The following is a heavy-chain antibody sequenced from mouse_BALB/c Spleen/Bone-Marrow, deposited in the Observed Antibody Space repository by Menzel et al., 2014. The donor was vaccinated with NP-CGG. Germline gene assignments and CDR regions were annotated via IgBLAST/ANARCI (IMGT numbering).Heavy chain of an antibody. CDR2: ISPYNDGT. J-gene: IGHJ2*01. V-gene: IGHV1-14*01. CDR1: GYTFTSYA. Sequence: EVKLQESGPELVKPGASVKMSCKASGYTFTSYAMHWVKQKPGQGLEWIGYISPYNDGTKYNEKFKGKATLTSDKSSSTAYMELSSLTSEYSAVYYCAREVVATDYFDYWGQGTTLTVSS. CDR3: AREVVATDYFDY. D-gene: IGHD1-1*01.